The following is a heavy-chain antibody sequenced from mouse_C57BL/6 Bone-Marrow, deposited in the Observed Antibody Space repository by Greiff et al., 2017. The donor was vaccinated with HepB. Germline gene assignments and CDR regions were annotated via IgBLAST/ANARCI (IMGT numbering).Heavy chain of an antibody. Sequence: EVHLVESGGGLVQPGGSLKLSCAASGFTFSDYYMYWVRQTPEKRLEWVAYISNGGGSTYYPDTVKGRFTISRDNAKNTLYLQMSRLKSEDTAMYYCARVLWLHYAMDYWGQGTSVTVSS. CDR1: GFTFSDYY. J-gene: IGHJ4*01. CDR2: ISNGGGST. CDR3: ARVLWLHYAMDY. D-gene: IGHD2-2*01. V-gene: IGHV5-12*01.